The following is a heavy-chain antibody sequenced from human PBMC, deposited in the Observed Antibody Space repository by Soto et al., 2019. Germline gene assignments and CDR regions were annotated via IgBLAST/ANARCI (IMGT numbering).Heavy chain of an antibody. Sequence: PSETLSLTCAVYGGSFSGYYWSWIRQPPGKGLEWIGEINHSGSTNYNPSLKSRVTISVDTSKNQFSLKLSSVTAADTAVYYCARGGRDDYVWGSYRYLSVYYYGMDVWGQGTTVTVSS. J-gene: IGHJ6*02. CDR1: GGSFSGYY. V-gene: IGHV4-34*01. D-gene: IGHD3-16*02. CDR3: ARGGRDDYVWGSYRYLSVYYYGMDV. CDR2: INHSGST.